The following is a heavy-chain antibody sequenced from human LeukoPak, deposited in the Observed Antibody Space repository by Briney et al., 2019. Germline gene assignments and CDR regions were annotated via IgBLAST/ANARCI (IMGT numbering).Heavy chain of an antibody. D-gene: IGHD6-19*01. V-gene: IGHV4-31*03. CDR1: GDSINSGNSY. CDR2: VYHSGST. CDR3: ASSPIHQWPRPDYYLDS. Sequence: PSETLSLTCTVSGDSINSGNSYWNWIRQHPGDGLEWIGYVYHSGSTYYNPSLKSRGTISIDTSANQFTLNLSSVTAADTAIYYCASSPIHQWPRPDYYLDSWGQGTLVTVSS. J-gene: IGHJ4*02.